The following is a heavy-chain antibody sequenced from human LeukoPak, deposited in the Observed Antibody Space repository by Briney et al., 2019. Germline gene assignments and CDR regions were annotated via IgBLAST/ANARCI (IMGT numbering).Heavy chain of an antibody. CDR2: VFASWST. D-gene: IGHD5-18*01. Sequence: PSETLSLTCTVSGGSITTHHWNWIRQTPGKGLEWIGYVFASWSTQENPSLKSRVTLSADTSKNQLSLRLSSVTAADTAVYYCTTITRGNIFGYFDFWGQGNLVTVSS. CDR1: GGSITTHH. CDR3: TTITRGNIFGYFDF. V-gene: IGHV4-59*11. J-gene: IGHJ4*02.